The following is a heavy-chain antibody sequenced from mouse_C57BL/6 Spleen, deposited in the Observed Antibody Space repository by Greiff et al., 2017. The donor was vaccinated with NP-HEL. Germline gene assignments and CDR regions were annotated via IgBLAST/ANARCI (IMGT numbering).Heavy chain of an antibody. Sequence: VQLQQSGAELVKPGASVKISCKASGHAFSSYWMNWVKQRPGKGLEWIGQIYPGDGDTNYNGKFKGKATLTADKSSSTAYMQLSSLASEASAVYFCARSESYYDYGGAYWGQGTLVTVSA. CDR2: IYPGDGDT. CDR1: GHAFSSYW. CDR3: ARSESYYDYGGAY. V-gene: IGHV1-80*01. D-gene: IGHD2-4*01. J-gene: IGHJ3*01.